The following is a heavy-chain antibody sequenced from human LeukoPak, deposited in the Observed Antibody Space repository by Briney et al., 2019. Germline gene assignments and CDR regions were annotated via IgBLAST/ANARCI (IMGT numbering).Heavy chain of an antibody. J-gene: IGHJ6*02. V-gene: IGHV4-59*08. CDR3: ARGPGGSGTRPPYTFYYGMDV. CDR2: IYYSGTT. CDR1: GGSISSYY. D-gene: IGHD3-10*01. Sequence: SETLSLTGTVSGGSISSYYWSWIRQPPGKGLEWIGYIYYSGTTSYNPSLKNRVTISVDTSKNQFSLKLSSVTAADTAVYYCARGPGGSGTRPPYTFYYGMDVWGQGTTVTVSS.